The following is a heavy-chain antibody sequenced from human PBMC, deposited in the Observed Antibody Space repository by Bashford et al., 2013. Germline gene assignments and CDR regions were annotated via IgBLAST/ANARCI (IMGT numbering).Heavy chain of an antibody. D-gene: IGHD6-19*01. CDR2: FTTSGNT. V-gene: IGHV4-4*07. CDR1: GTSIRAYS. J-gene: IGHJ4*02. CDR3: ARAPGIAVAATRRFDF. Sequence: SETLSLICSVSGTSIRAYSWTWVRQTAGKGLEWIGRFTTSGNTHYNPSLKSRVTISLDTSKNQFSLKLSSVTAADTAVYYCARAPGIAVAATRRFDFWGQGTLVTVSS.